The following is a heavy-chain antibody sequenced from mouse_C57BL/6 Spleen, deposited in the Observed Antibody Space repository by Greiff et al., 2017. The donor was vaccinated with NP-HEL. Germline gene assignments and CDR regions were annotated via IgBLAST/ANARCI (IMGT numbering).Heavy chain of an antibody. J-gene: IGHJ2*01. V-gene: IGHV1-15*01. D-gene: IGHD1-1*01. CDR2: IDPETGGT. Sequence: QVQLQQSGAELVRPGASVTLSCKASGYTFTDYEMHWVKQTPVHGLEWIGAIDPETGGTAYNQKFKGKAILTAEKSSSTAYMELRSLTSEDSAVYYSTRALLYYGSSHLYYFDYWGQGTTLTVSS. CDR3: TRALLYYGSSHLYYFDY. CDR1: GYTFTDYE.